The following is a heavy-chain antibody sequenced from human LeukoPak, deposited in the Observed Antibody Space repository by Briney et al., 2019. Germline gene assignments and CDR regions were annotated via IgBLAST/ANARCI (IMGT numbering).Heavy chain of an antibody. V-gene: IGHV3-66*01. CDR3: ARDAPAAGTRYFDN. Sequence: GGSLRLSCAASGFTVTVNSMSWVRQAPGKGLEWVAVIYGGESTYYADSVRGRFTISRDYSKNTLYLQINSLRAGDTAVYYCARDAPAAGTRYFDNWGQGTLVTVSS. CDR2: IYGGEST. D-gene: IGHD6-25*01. J-gene: IGHJ4*02. CDR1: GFTVTVNS.